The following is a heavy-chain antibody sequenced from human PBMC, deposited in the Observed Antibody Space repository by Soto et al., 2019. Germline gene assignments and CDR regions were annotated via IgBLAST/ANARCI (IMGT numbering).Heavy chain of an antibody. Sequence: GGSLRLSCAASGLTFSSYAMSWVRQAPGKGLEWVSAISGSGGSTYYADSVKGRFTISRDNSKNTLYLQMNSLRAEDTAVYYCAKADGYDFWSGYYGDYYFDYWGQGTLVTVSS. CDR2: ISGSGGST. D-gene: IGHD3-3*01. CDR3: AKADGYDFWSGYYGDYYFDY. J-gene: IGHJ4*02. CDR1: GLTFSSYA. V-gene: IGHV3-23*01.